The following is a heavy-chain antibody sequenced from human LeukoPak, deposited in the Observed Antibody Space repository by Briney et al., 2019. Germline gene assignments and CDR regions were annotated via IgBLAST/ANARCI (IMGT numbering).Heavy chain of an antibody. J-gene: IGHJ4*02. Sequence: TSETLSLTCTLSGASISSGSYYRSWLRQPAGKGLEWIGRIYAFGITNYNPSLKSRVTMSVDTSENQFSLKLSSVTAADTAVYYCARDRGGYCTDGVCSLFDYWGQGILVAVSS. CDR2: IYAFGIT. CDR3: ARDRGGYCTDGVCSLFDY. V-gene: IGHV4-61*02. D-gene: IGHD2-8*01. CDR1: GASISSGSYY.